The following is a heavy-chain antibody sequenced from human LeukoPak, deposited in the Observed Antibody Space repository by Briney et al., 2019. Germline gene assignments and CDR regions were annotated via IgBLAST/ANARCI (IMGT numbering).Heavy chain of an antibody. CDR1: GYTFKSYA. D-gene: IGHD6-19*01. V-gene: IGHV1-18*01. CDR3: ARDPSNTSGWYIYFDY. Sequence: ASVKVSCKASGYTFKSYAISWVRQAPGQGLERMGWISTYNGDTNYAQKFQGRVTMTTDTSTSTAYMELRSLRSDDTAVYYCARDPSNTSGWYIYFDYWGQGALVTVSS. CDR2: ISTYNGDT. J-gene: IGHJ4*02.